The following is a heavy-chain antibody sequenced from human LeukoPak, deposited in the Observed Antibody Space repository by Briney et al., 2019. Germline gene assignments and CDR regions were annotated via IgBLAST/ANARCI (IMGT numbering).Heavy chain of an antibody. CDR2: VYSSGTT. Sequence: SETLSLTCTVSGGSISSYYWNWIRQPAGEGLVWIGRVYSSGTTNYNLSLQSRVTMSVDSSKNEFSLKLNSVTAADTAVYYCARGRYCTTTSCTYWYFDLWGRGTLVTVSS. CDR3: ARGRYCTTTSCTYWYFDL. J-gene: IGHJ2*01. V-gene: IGHV4-4*07. D-gene: IGHD2-2*01. CDR1: GGSISSYY.